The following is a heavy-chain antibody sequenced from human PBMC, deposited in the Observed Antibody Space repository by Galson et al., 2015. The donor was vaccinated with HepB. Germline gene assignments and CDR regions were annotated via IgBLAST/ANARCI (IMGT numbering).Heavy chain of an antibody. Sequence: SLRLSCAASGFTFSSYSMNWVRQAPGKGLEWVSSISSSSSYIYYADSVEGRFTISRDNAKNSLYLQMNSLRAEDTAVYYCARSVQLEHRSAFDIWGQGTMVTVSS. CDR2: ISSSSSYI. CDR1: GFTFSSYS. J-gene: IGHJ3*02. D-gene: IGHD1-1*01. CDR3: ARSVQLEHRSAFDI. V-gene: IGHV3-21*01.